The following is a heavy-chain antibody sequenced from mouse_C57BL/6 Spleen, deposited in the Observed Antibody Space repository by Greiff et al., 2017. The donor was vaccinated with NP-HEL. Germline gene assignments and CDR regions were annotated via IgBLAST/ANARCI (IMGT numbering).Heavy chain of an antibody. D-gene: IGHD2-12*01. CDR2: IYPGSGST. CDR3: ARLPYDSDYYAMDY. V-gene: IGHV1-55*01. CDR1: GYTFTSYW. J-gene: IGHJ4*01. Sequence: QVQLQQPGAELVKPGASVKMSCKASGYTFTSYWITWVKQRPGQGLEWIGDIYPGSGSTNYTEKFKSKATLTVDTSSSTAYMQLNSLTSEDSAVYDCARLPYDSDYYAMDYGGQGTSVTDSS.